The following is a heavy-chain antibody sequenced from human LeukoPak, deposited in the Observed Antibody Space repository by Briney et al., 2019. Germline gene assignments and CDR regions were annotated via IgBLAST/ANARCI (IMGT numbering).Heavy chain of an antibody. CDR1: GGSISFSAYY. J-gene: IGHJ6*02. D-gene: IGHD3-10*01. CDR2: IYYSGST. V-gene: IGHV4-39*07. CDR3: ARDLGGSGSYSYYYYYGMDV. Sequence: SETLSLTCSVSGGSISFSAYYWGWIRQPPGKGLEWIGSIYYSGSTYYNPSLKSRVTISVDTSKNQFSLKLSSVTAADTAVYYCARDLGGSGSYSYYYYYGMDVWGQGTTVTVSS.